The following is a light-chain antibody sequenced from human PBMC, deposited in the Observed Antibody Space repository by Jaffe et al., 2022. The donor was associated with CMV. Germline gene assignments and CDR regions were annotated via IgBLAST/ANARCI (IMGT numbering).Light chain of an antibody. CDR1: RSVSSS. V-gene: IGKV3-11*01. CDR2: DTS. CDR3: QQYSHWPLT. J-gene: IGKJ4*01. Sequence: EIVLTQSPATLSLSPGERATLSCRASRSVSSSLAWYQQKSGQAPRLLIYDTSNRAAGIPARFSGGGSGTDFTLTISSLETEDFAVYYCQQYSHWPLTFGGGTRVEIK.